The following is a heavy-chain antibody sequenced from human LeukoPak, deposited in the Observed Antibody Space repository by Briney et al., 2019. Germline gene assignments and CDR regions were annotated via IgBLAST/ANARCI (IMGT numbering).Heavy chain of an antibody. J-gene: IGHJ6*03. CDR2: ISSSSSTI. Sequence: QSGGSLRLSCAASGFTFSSYSMNWVRQAPGKGLEWVSYISSSSSTIYYADSVKGRFTISRDNAENSLYLQMNSLRAEDTAVYYCARVGYQLLHYYYYYMDVWGKGTTVTVSS. D-gene: IGHD2-2*01. CDR1: GFTFSSYS. CDR3: ARVGYQLLHYYYYYMDV. V-gene: IGHV3-48*04.